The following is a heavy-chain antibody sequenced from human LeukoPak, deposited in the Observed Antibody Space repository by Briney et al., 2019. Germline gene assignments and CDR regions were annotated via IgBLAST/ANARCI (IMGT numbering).Heavy chain of an antibody. Sequence: SETLSLTCTVSGGSISSYYWSWIRQPPGRGLEWIGYIYYSGSTNYNPSLKSRVTISVDTSKNQFSLKLSSVTAADTAVYYCARADAYDFWTNWFDPWGQGTLVTVSS. V-gene: IGHV4-59*01. CDR1: GGSISSYY. D-gene: IGHD3-3*01. J-gene: IGHJ5*02. CDR2: IYYSGST. CDR3: ARADAYDFWTNWFDP.